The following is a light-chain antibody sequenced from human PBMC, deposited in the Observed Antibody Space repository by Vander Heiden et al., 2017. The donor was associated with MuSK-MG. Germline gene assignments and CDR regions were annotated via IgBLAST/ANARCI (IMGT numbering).Light chain of an antibody. J-gene: IGKJ4*01. CDR1: QSLLHTNGFNY. V-gene: IGKV2-28*01. Sequence: DIVMTQSPLSLPVTPGEPASISCRSSQSLLHTNGFNYLDWYLQKPWQSPQLLIYLVSNRSSGVPDRFRGSGPGTDFTLKISIVDAEDVGVSYCRQALQIPLTFGGGTKVEIK. CDR3: RQALQIPLT. CDR2: LVS.